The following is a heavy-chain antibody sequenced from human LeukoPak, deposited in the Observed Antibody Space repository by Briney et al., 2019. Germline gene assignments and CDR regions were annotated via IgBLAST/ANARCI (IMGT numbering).Heavy chain of an antibody. D-gene: IGHD3-3*01. CDR2: ISGSGDST. CDR1: GFTYSSYA. CDR3: AKDRYYDFWSGYLDY. J-gene: IGHJ4*02. V-gene: IGHV3-23*01. Sequence: GESLRLSCAASGFTYSSYAMSWVRQTPGKGLEWVSAISGSGDSTYYADSVKGRFTISRDNSKNTLYLQMNSLSAEDTAIYYCAKDRYYDFWSGYLDYWGQGTLVTVSS.